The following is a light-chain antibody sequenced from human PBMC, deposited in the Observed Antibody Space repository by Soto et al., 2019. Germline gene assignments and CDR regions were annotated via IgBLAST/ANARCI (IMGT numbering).Light chain of an antibody. CDR1: SSNIGAGYD. Sequence: HSVLTQPPSVSGAPGQRVTISCTGSSSNIGAGYDVHWYQQLPGRSPKLLIYCNTNRPSGVPDRFSGSKSGTSASLAITGLQAEDEADYYCLSFDSSLSVVFGGGTKLTVL. CDR2: CNT. CDR3: LSFDSSLSVV. J-gene: IGLJ2*01. V-gene: IGLV1-40*01.